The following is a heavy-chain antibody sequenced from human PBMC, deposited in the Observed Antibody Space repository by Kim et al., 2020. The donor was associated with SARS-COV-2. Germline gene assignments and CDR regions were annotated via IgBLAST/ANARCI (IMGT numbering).Heavy chain of an antibody. Sequence: YATSVKGRFTVSRDNAKNLFYLQMGSLRAEDTALYYCAKDHASRGWPTFDSWGQGTLVTVSS. V-gene: IGHV3-23*01. D-gene: IGHD6-19*01. CDR3: AKDHASRGWPTFDS. J-gene: IGHJ4*02.